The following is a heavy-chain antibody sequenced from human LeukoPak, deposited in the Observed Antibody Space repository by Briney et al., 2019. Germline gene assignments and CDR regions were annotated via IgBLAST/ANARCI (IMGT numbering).Heavy chain of an antibody. V-gene: IGHV3-30*03. CDR2: ISYDGSNK. J-gene: IGHJ4*02. D-gene: IGHD3-22*01. Sequence: PGGSLRLSCVASGFTFSSYGMHWVRQAPGKGLEWVAVISYDGSNKYYSDSMKGRFTISRDNSKNTLYLQMNSLRAEDTAVYYCAGGPYDNSGYFDYWGQGTLVTVSS. CDR1: GFTFSSYG. CDR3: AGGPYDNSGYFDY.